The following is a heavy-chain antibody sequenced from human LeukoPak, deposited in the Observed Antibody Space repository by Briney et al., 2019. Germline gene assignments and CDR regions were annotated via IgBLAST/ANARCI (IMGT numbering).Heavy chain of an antibody. Sequence: PSETLSLTCTVSGYSISSGYYWGWIRQPPGKGLEWIGSINHSGSTYYNPSLKSRVTISVDTSKNQFSLKLSSVTAADTAVYYCARVTPRSLVDYWGQGTLVTVSS. J-gene: IGHJ4*02. CDR3: ARVTPRSLVDY. CDR2: INHSGST. D-gene: IGHD1-14*01. CDR1: GYSISSGYY. V-gene: IGHV4-38-2*02.